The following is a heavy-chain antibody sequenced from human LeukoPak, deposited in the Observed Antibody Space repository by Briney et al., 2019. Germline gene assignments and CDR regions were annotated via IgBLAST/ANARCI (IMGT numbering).Heavy chain of an antibody. CDR3: ARVGPGGITGTADY. Sequence: SGTLSLTCTVSGDSISSSSYYWGWIRQPPGKGLEWVGTVYYSGNTFSNPSVKSRVSISVDTSKNQFSLKLYSVTAADTAVYYCARVGPGGITGTADYWGQGTLVTVSS. V-gene: IGHV4-39*07. CDR2: VYYSGNT. D-gene: IGHD1-7*01. CDR1: GDSISSSSYY. J-gene: IGHJ4*02.